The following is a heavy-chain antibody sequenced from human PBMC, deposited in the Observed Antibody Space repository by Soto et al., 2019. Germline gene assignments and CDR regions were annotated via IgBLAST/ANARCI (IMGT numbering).Heavy chain of an antibody. CDR3: AREVLGYSYCSGGSCYSEDYGMDV. CDR1: GGSISSGGYY. J-gene: IGHJ6*02. D-gene: IGHD2-15*01. V-gene: IGHV4-31*03. CDR2: IYYSGST. Sequence: QVQLQESGPGLVKPSQTLSLTCTVSGGSISSGGYYWSWIRQHPGKGLEWIGYIYYSGSTYYNPSLKSRVTISVDTSKNQFSLKLSSVTAADTAVYYCAREVLGYSYCSGGSCYSEDYGMDVWGQGTTVTVSS.